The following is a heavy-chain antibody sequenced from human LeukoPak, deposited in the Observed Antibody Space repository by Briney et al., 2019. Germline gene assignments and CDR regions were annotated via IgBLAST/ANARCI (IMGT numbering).Heavy chain of an antibody. CDR3: AASTYGSGSYVAFDS. J-gene: IGHJ4*02. CDR2: MYPGDSDT. D-gene: IGHD3-10*01. Sequence: GESLKISCKGSGYSFTNYWIGWVRQMPGEGLELMGIMYPGDSDTRYSPSFQGQITISADKSISTTYLQWSSLKASDTAIYYCAASTYGSGSYVAFDSWGQGTLVSVSS. V-gene: IGHV5-51*01. CDR1: GYSFTNYW.